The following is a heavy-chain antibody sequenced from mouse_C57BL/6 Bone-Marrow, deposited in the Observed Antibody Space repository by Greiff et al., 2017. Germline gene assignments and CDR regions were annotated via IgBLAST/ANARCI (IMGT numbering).Heavy chain of an antibody. V-gene: IGHV1-50*01. CDR2: IDPSDSYT. D-gene: IGHD1-1*01. CDR1: GYTFTSYW. Sequence: QVQLQHPGAELVKPGASVKLSCKASGYTFTSYWMQWVKQRPGQGLEWIGEIDPSDSYTNYNQKFKGKATLTVDTSSSTAYMQLSSLTSEDSAVYYCARQDYGSSYYAMDYWGQGTSVTVSS. CDR3: ARQDYGSSYYAMDY. J-gene: IGHJ4*01.